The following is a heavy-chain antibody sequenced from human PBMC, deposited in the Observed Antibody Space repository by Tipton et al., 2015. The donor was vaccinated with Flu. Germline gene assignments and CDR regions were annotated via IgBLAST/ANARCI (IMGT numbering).Heavy chain of an antibody. Sequence: TLSLTCTVSGDSIRSGTYYWSWIRQPAGQGLEWIGRTHTSGSSNYNPSLKSRVTISVDTSKTQFSLKLSSVTAADTAVYYCARLTYYYGSGTSDYWGQGTLVTVSS. CDR2: THTSGSS. CDR1: GDSIRSGTYY. D-gene: IGHD3-10*01. V-gene: IGHV4-61*02. J-gene: IGHJ4*02. CDR3: ARLTYYYGSGTSDY.